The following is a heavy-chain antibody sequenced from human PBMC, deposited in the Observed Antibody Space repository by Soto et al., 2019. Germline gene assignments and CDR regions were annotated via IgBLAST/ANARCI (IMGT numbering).Heavy chain of an antibody. D-gene: IGHD6-13*01. CDR2: IYYSGST. V-gene: IGHV4-59*01. J-gene: IGHJ4*02. CDR3: ARALGTRPDY. CDR1: GCTISSYY. Sequence: SETLSLTCPFSGCTISSYYWSWIRQPPGKGLEWIGYIYYSGSTNYNPSLKSRVTISVDTSKNQFSLKLSSVTAADTAVYYCARALGTRPDYWGQGTLVTVSS.